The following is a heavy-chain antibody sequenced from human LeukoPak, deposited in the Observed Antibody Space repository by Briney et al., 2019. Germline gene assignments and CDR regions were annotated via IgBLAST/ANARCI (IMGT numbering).Heavy chain of an antibody. CDR1: GFTFNNYA. D-gene: IGHD5-12*01. V-gene: IGHV3-23*01. J-gene: IGHJ4*02. CDR2: ISSSGGGT. CDR3: AKAPQGKSGYALPAN. Sequence: PGGSLRLSCAASGFTFNNYAVNWVRQAPGKGLEWVSAISSSGGGTYYADSVKGRFTISRDNSKNTLCLQMNSLRVEDTAIYYCAKAPQGKSGYALPANWGQGTLVTVSS.